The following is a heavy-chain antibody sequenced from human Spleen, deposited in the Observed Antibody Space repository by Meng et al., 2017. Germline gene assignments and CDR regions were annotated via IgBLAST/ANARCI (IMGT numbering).Heavy chain of an antibody. Sequence: SETLSLTCTVSGYSISSGYYWGWIRQPPGKGLEWIGSSYHSGSTHYNPSLKGRATISVDTSKNQFSLKLSSVTAADTAVYYCASDGFGWNSLDYWGQGTLVTVSS. V-gene: IGHV4-38-2*02. CDR1: GYSISSGYY. CDR3: ASDGFGWNSLDY. J-gene: IGHJ4*02. CDR2: SYHSGST. D-gene: IGHD1/OR15-1a*01.